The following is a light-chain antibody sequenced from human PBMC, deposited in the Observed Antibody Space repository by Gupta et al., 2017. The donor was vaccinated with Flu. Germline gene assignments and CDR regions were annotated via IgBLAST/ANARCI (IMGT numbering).Light chain of an antibody. CDR3: QQSDATRWT. V-gene: IGKV1-39*01. CDR2: TAA. CDR1: HNIGVY. Sequence: DIQLTQSPSSLSASVGERVTITCRASHNIGVYLNWYQHKPGKAPQLLMYTAAILHSGVPSRFSGSRSGTDFTLTINRLQPEDSATYYCQQSDATRWTFGQGTKVEI. J-gene: IGKJ1*01.